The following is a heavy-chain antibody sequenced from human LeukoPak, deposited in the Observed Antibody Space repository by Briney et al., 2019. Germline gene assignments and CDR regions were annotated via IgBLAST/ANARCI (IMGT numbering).Heavy chain of an antibody. CDR2: IYDSGST. D-gene: IGHD2-2*03. CDR3: ARHGPLGYCSSTSCYGVTWFDP. CDR1: GGSISSSSYY. Sequence: PSETLSLTCTVSGGSISSSSYYWGWIRQPPGKGLEWIGSIYDSGSTYYNPSLKSRVTISVDTSKNQFSLKLSSVTAADTAVYYCARHGPLGYCSSTSCYGVTWFDPWGQGTLVTVSS. J-gene: IGHJ5*02. V-gene: IGHV4-39*01.